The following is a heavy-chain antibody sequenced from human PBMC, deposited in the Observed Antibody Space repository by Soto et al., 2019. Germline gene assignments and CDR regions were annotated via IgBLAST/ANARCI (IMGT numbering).Heavy chain of an antibody. CDR1: GFTFSSYG. Sequence: QVQLVESGGGVVQPGRSLRLSCAASGFTFSSYGMHWVRQAPGKGLEWVALISYDGSNKYYADSVKGRFSISRDNSKNTLYLQMNSLRAADTAVYYCAKDRLRGGFLTTATTNGIDVWGQGTTVTVSS. CDR2: ISYDGSNK. J-gene: IGHJ6*02. V-gene: IGHV3-30*18. D-gene: IGHD1-26*01. CDR3: AKDRLRGGFLTTATTNGIDV.